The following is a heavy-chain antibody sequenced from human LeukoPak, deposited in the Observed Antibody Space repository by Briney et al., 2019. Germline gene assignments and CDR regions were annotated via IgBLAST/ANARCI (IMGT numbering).Heavy chain of an antibody. Sequence: GESLKISCKGSGYSFTSYWIGWVRQMPGKGLEWMGIIYPGDSDTRYSPSFQGQVTISADKSISTAYLQWRRLKPSDPAMYYCVRLIVVVSLPDYWAQGTLVTASS. CDR2: IYPGDSDT. CDR3: VRLIVVVSLPDY. J-gene: IGHJ4*02. CDR1: GYSFTSYW. D-gene: IGHD3-22*01. V-gene: IGHV5-51*01.